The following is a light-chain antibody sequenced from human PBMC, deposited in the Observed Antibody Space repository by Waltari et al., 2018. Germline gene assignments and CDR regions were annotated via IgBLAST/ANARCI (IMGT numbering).Light chain of an antibody. J-gene: IGLJ2*01. Sequence: SYVLTQPPSVSLAQGQTARITCVGNNIGSQSVPWYPHKPGQAPVLLVYHDRERPSGIPDRFSGFNSGDTATLTISGVEAGDEADYYCQLWDLNSHHVVFGGGTKLTVL. CDR2: HDR. CDR1: NIGSQS. V-gene: IGLV3-21*02. CDR3: QLWDLNSHHVV.